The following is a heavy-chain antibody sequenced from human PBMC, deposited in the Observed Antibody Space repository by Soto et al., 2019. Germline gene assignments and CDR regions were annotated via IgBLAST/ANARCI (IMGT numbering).Heavy chain of an antibody. Sequence: GGSLRLSCVASGFIFRTYWLHWVRQAPGKGLVWVSRINSDGSDTSYADSVKGRFTISRDNAKNTLYLQMDSLRAEDTAVYYCARIDSSGWIDYWGQGTLVTVSS. CDR2: INSDGSDT. D-gene: IGHD6-19*01. V-gene: IGHV3-74*01. CDR3: ARIDSSGWIDY. CDR1: GFIFRTYW. J-gene: IGHJ4*02.